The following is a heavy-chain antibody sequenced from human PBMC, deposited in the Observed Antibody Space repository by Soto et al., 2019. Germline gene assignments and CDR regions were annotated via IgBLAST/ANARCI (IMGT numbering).Heavy chain of an antibody. CDR1: GGSISSYY. CDR2: IYYSGST. D-gene: IGHD3-10*01. Sequence: SETLSLTCAVSGGSISSYYWSWIRQPPGKGLEWIGYIYYSGSTNYNPSLKSRVTISVDTSKNQFSLKLSSVTAADTAVYYCARDRGAFYGSGSHDVYYYYGMDVWGQGTTVTVSS. J-gene: IGHJ6*02. V-gene: IGHV4-59*01. CDR3: ARDRGAFYGSGSHDVYYYYGMDV.